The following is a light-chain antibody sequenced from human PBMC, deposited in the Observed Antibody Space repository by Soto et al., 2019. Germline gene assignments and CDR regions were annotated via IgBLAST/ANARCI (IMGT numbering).Light chain of an antibody. CDR3: QKYNSAPPT. V-gene: IGKV1-27*01. J-gene: IGKJ1*01. CDR2: GAS. CDR1: QAITNY. Sequence: DIQMTQSPSSLSASVGDRVTISCRASQAITNYLAWYQQKPGKVPKLLIYGASTLQSGVPSRFSGSGSGTDFTLTISSLQPEDVATYYCQKYNSAPPTFGQGTKVEIK.